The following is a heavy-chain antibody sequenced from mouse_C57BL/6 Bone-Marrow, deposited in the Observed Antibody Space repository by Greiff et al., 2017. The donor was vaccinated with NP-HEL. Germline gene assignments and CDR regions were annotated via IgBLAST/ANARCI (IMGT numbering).Heavy chain of an antibody. Sequence: DVMLVESGGGLVKPGGSLKLSCAASGFTFSSYTMSWVRQTPEKRLEWVATISGGGGNTYYPDSVKGRFTISRDNAKNTLYLQMSSLRSEDTALYYCARKGETPFDYWGQGTTLTVSS. V-gene: IGHV5-9*01. CDR3: ARKGETPFDY. J-gene: IGHJ2*01. CDR1: GFTFSSYT. CDR2: ISGGGGNT.